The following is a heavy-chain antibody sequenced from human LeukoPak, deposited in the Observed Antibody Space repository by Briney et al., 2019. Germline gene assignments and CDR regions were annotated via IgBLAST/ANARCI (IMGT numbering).Heavy chain of an antibody. J-gene: IGHJ1*01. Sequence: SETLSLTCTVSGGSVSSGSYYWSWIRQPPGKGLEWIGYIYYSGSTNYNPSLKSRVTISVDTSKNQFSLKLSSVTAADTAVYYCARDGLGPQHWGQGTLVTVSS. V-gene: IGHV4-61*01. CDR2: IYYSGST. D-gene: IGHD3-10*01. CDR1: GGSVSSGSYY. CDR3: ARDGLGPQH.